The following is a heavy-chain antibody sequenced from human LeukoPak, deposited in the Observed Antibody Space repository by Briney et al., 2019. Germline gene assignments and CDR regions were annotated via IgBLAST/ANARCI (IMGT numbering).Heavy chain of an antibody. J-gene: IGHJ4*02. Sequence: ASVKVSCKASGYTFTSYGVSWVRQAPGQGLKWMGWISAYNGNTNYAQKLQGRVTMTTDTSTSTAYMELRSLRSDDTAVYYCARGDYGSGSYRYFDHWGQGTLVTVSS. D-gene: IGHD3-10*01. CDR2: ISAYNGNT. V-gene: IGHV1-18*01. CDR1: GYTFTSYG. CDR3: ARGDYGSGSYRYFDH.